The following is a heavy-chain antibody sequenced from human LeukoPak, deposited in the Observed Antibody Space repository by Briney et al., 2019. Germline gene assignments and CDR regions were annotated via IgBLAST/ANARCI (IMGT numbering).Heavy chain of an antibody. J-gene: IGHJ4*02. CDR3: ARRITSSGWYRDDY. Sequence: SETLSLTCTVSGGYISSYYWSWIRQPPGKGLEWIGYIFYSGSTSYNPSLKSRVTISVDTSKNQFSLKLSSVTAADTAVYYCARRITSSGWYRDDYWGQGTLVTVSS. CDR1: GGYISSYY. D-gene: IGHD6-19*01. V-gene: IGHV4-59*08. CDR2: IFYSGST.